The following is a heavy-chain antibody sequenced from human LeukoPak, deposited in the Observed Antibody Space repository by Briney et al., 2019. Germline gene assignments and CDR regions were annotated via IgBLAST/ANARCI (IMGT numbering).Heavy chain of an antibody. V-gene: IGHV1-69*13. Sequence: GASLKVSCKASGGTFSSYAISWVRQSPGQGLEWMGGIIPIFGTANYAQKFQGRVTITADESTSTAYMELSSLRSEDTAVYYCARSHGVSHYGMDVWGQGTTVTVSS. CDR1: GGTFSSYA. CDR2: IIPIFGTA. D-gene: IGHD3-10*01. J-gene: IGHJ6*02. CDR3: ARSHGVSHYGMDV.